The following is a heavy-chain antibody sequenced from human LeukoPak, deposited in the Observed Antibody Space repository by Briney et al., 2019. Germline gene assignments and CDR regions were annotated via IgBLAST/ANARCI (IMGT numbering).Heavy chain of an antibody. CDR2: LSGSGDTT. CDR1: GFTFSSYA. D-gene: IGHD4-17*01. J-gene: IGHJ4*02. Sequence: GGSLRLSCATSGFTFSSYAMSWVRQAPGKGLEWVSTLSGSGDTTYYTDSVKGRFTISRDNSKNTLYLQMNSLRAEDTAVYYCARDGNYGVADYWGQGTLVTVSS. CDR3: ARDGNYGVADY. V-gene: IGHV3-23*01.